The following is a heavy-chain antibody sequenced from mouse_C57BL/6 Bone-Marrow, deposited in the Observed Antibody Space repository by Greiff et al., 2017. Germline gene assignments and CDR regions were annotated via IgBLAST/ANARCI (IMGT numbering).Heavy chain of an antibody. CDR3: ARRDYGSDWYFDV. V-gene: IGHV1-64*01. D-gene: IGHD1-1*01. J-gene: IGHJ1*03. CDR1: GYTFTSSW. CDR2: IHPNSGST. Sequence: VQLQQSGAELVKPGASVKLSCKASGYTFTSSWMHCVKQRPGQGLEWIGMIHPNSGSTNYNEKFKSKATLTVDKSSSTAYMQLSSLTSEDSAVYYCARRDYGSDWYFDVWGTGTTGTVSS.